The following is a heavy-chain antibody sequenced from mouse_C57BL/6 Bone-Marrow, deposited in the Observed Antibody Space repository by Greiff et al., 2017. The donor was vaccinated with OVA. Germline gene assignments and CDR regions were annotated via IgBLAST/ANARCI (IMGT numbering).Heavy chain of an antibody. J-gene: IGHJ4*01. V-gene: IGHV1-81*01. CDR3: AREASNFYARDY. Sequence: QVQLQQSGAELARPGASVKLSCKASGYTFTSYGISWVKQRTGQGLEWIGEIYPRSGNTYYNEKFKGKATLTADKSSSTAYMELRSLTSEDTAVYFSAREASNFYARDYWGQGTSVTVSS. CDR1: GYTFTSYG. CDR2: IYPRSGNT. D-gene: IGHD2-5*01.